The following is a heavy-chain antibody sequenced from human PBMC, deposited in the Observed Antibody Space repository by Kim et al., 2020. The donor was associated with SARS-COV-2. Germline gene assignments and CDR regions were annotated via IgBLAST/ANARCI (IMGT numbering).Heavy chain of an antibody. CDR2: IYSGGYT. V-gene: IGHV3-53*01. Sequence: GGSLRLSCVVSGFIVSNHDMSWVRQAPGKGLEWVSVIYSGGYTYGADSVKGRFTVSRDNSKNTLYLQMNNLRVDDTAAYYCARGPGQRTIFDYWGQGTLVTVSS. D-gene: IGHD3-3*01. CDR1: GFIVSNHD. CDR3: ARGPGQRTIFDY. J-gene: IGHJ4*02.